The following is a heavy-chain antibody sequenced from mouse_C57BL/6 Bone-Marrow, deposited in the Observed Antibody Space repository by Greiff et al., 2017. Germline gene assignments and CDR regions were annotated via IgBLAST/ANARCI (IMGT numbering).Heavy chain of an antibody. D-gene: IGHD2-12*01. Sequence: QVQLQQSGPELVKPGASVKISCKASGYAFSSSWMNWVKQRPGKGLEWIGRIYPGDGDTNYNGKFKGKATLTADKSSSTAYMQLSSLTSEDSAVYFCARSKGLRQGLDYWGQGTTLTVS. J-gene: IGHJ2*01. CDR1: GYAFSSSW. V-gene: IGHV1-82*01. CDR3: ARSKGLRQGLDY. CDR2: IYPGDGDT.